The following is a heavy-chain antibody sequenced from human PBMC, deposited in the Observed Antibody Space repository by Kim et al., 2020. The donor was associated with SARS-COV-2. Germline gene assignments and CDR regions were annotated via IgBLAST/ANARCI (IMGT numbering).Heavy chain of an antibody. CDR1: GGSISSYY. J-gene: IGHJ4*02. Sequence: SETLSLTCTVSGGSISSYYWSWIRQPPGKGLEWIGYIYYSGSTNNNPSLKSRVTISVDTSKNQFSLKLSSVTAADTAVYYCARFWYYFDYWGQGNLVTVSS. CDR2: IYYSGST. D-gene: IGHD2-8*02. CDR3: ARFWYYFDY. V-gene: IGHV4-59*13.